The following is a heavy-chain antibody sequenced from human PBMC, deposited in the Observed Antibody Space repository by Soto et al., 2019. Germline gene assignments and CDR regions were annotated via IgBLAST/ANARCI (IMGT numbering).Heavy chain of an antibody. CDR1: GGSISSYY. D-gene: IGHD3-10*02. CDR2: IFYSGST. J-gene: IGHJ5*01. Sequence: QVQLQESGPGLVKPSETLSLTCTVSGGSISSYYWSWIRQPPGKGLEWIGLIFYSGSTSYNPSLTSRVTISIDTSEYQFSLKLNSVTAADTAVYYCASMIGDPVLSFDSWGQGTLVAVSS. V-gene: IGHV4-59*01. CDR3: ASMIGDPVLSFDS.